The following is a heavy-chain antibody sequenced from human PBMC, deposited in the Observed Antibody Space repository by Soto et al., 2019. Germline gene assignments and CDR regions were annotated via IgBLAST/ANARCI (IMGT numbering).Heavy chain of an antibody. CDR2: ISSSSSYI. CDR3: ARWYTLLGDYYYYYMDV. Sequence: PGGSLRLSCAASGFIFSTNSMNWVRQAPGKGLEWVSSISSSSSYIYYADSVKGRFTISRDNAKNSLYLQMNSLRAEDTAVYYCARWYTLLGDYYYYYMDVWGKGTTVTVSS. V-gene: IGHV3-21*01. D-gene: IGHD2-15*01. J-gene: IGHJ6*03. CDR1: GFIFSTNS.